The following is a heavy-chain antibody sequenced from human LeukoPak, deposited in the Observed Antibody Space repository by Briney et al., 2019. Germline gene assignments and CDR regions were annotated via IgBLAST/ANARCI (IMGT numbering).Heavy chain of an antibody. V-gene: IGHV3-66*02. CDR2: IYSGGST. D-gene: IGHD2-15*01. CDR3: ARDHTLDY. CDR1: GFSVSNNY. J-gene: IGHJ4*02. Sequence: GGSLRLSCAASGFSVSNNYMSWVRQAPGKGLEWVSSIYSGGSTYYADSAKGRFTISRDNSRNTLYLQMNSLRAEDTAVYYCARDHTLDYWGQGTLVTVSS.